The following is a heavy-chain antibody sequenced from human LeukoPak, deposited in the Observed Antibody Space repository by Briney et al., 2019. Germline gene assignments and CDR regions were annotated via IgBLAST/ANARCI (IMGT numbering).Heavy chain of an antibody. D-gene: IGHD2-15*01. CDR1: GGTFSSYA. J-gene: IGHJ4*02. V-gene: IGHV1-69*05. Sequence: ASVKVSCKASGGTFSSYAISWVRQAPGQGLEWMGGIIPIFGTANYAQKFQGRVTITTGESTSTAYMELSSLRSEDTAVYYCARGSAYCSGGSCHYVDFDYWGQGTLVTVSS. CDR2: IIPIFGTA. CDR3: ARGSAYCSGGSCHYVDFDY.